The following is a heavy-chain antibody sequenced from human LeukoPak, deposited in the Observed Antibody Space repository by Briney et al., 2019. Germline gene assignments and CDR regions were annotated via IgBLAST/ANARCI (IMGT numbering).Heavy chain of an antibody. J-gene: IGHJ3*02. D-gene: IGHD6-13*01. V-gene: IGHV1-69*04. Sequence: ASVKVSCKASGGTFSSYAISWVRQAPGQGLEWMGRIIPILGIANYAQKFQGRVTITADKSTSTAYMELSSLRSEDTAVYYCARDRIAAAGTGPIDAFDIWGQGTMVTVSS. CDR1: GGTFSSYA. CDR3: ARDRIAAAGTGPIDAFDI. CDR2: IIPILGIA.